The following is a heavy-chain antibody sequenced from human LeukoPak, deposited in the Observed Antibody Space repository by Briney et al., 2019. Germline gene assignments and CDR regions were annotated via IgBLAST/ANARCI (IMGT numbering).Heavy chain of an antibody. D-gene: IGHD2-2*01. V-gene: IGHV3-23*01. J-gene: IGHJ4*02. CDR1: GTKLSNYG. CDR2: IREAGGGT. Sequence: GGSLRLSCVVSGTKLSNYGMSWVRQAPGKGLEWVSGIREAGGGTKYADSVKGRFTISRDNSKNTLYLQMNSLRAEDTAVYYCARPYSSSVQRYFDYWGQGTLVTVSS. CDR3: ARPYSSSVQRYFDY.